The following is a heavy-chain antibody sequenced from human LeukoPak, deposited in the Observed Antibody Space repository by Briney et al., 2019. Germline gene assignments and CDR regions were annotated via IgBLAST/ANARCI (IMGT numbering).Heavy chain of an antibody. Sequence: PGGSLRLSCAASGFTFDDYGMSWVRQAPGKGLEWVGGINWNGDTAGYTNSVKGRFTISRDNAKKSLYLQMNNLRAEDTAFYYCARDQEAPNYDILTGYSVDYWGQGILVTVSS. CDR1: GFTFDDYG. D-gene: IGHD3-9*01. J-gene: IGHJ4*02. CDR2: INWNGDTA. CDR3: ARDQEAPNYDILTGYSVDY. V-gene: IGHV3-20*04.